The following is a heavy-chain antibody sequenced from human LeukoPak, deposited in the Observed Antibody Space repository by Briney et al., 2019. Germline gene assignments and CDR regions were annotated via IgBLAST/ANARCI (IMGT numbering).Heavy chain of an antibody. CDR2: IKQDGSEK. Sequence: PGGSLRLSCAASGFGFSDYWMTWVRQAPGKGLEWVAHIKQDGSEKYYVDSIKGRFTISRDNAKNLVYLQMNSLRAEDTAVYYCARGWIYAFRFDYWGQGTLVTVSS. CDR3: ARGWIYAFRFDY. J-gene: IGHJ4*02. V-gene: IGHV3-7*01. D-gene: IGHD5/OR15-5a*01. CDR1: GFGFSDYW.